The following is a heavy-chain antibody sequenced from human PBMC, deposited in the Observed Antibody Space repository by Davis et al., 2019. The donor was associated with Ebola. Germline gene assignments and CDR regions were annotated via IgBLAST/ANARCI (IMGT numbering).Heavy chain of an antibody. D-gene: IGHD2-2*02. CDR2: ISGSGGST. CDR1: GFTFSSYA. V-gene: IGHV3-23*01. Sequence: GESLKISCAASGFTFSSYAMSWVRQAPGKGLEWVSAISGSGGSTYYADSVKGRFTISRDNSKNTLYLQMNSLRAEDTAVYYCAKGLLGYCSSTSCYRHYYYYGMDVWGQGTTVTVSS. J-gene: IGHJ6*02. CDR3: AKGLLGYCSSTSCYRHYYYYGMDV.